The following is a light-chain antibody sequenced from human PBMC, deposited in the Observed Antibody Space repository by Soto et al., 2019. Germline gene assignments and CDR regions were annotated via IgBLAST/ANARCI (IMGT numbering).Light chain of an antibody. V-gene: IGKV1-5*02. CDR1: QSISNW. J-gene: IGKJ1*01. CDR3: HQYNSYS. Sequence: DIQMSQSPSTLPASVGDRVTIICRASQSISNWLACYQQKPGTAPKLLIYHASTLEGGVPSRFSGSGSGTEFTLTISSLQPDDFATYYCHQYNSYSFGQGTKVDIK. CDR2: HAS.